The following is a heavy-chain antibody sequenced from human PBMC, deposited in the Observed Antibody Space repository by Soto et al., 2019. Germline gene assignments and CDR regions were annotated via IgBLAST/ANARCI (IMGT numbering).Heavy chain of an antibody. CDR2: VNPRNGDA. CDR1: GYTFTEYN. D-gene: IGHD3-16*02. CDR3: ARHRFTSGSDYFDS. V-gene: IGHV1-2*02. J-gene: IGHJ4*02. Sequence: ASVKVSCKASGYTFTEYNLHWVRQAPGQGPEWMGSVNPRNGDADFAQKFQPRVTMTRDTSITTAYMEVFRLTSHDTAVYYCARHRFTSGSDYFDSWGQGTLVTVSS.